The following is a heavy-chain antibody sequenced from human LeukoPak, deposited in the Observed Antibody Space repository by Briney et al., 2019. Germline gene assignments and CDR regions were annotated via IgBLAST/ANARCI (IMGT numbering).Heavy chain of an antibody. D-gene: IGHD6-13*01. CDR2: IKSKTDGGTT. CDR3: TTESRIIAAAGDLDY. J-gene: IGHJ4*02. CDR1: GFTFGNAW. V-gene: IGHV3-15*07. Sequence: PGGSLRLSCAASGFTFGNAWMNWVRQAPGKGLEWVGRIKSKTDGGTTDYAAPVKGRFTISRDDSKNTLYLQMNSLKTEDTAVYYCTTESRIIAAAGDLDYWGQGTLVTVSS.